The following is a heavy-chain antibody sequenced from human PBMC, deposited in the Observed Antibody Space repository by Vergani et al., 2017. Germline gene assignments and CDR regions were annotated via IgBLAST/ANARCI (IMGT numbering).Heavy chain of an antibody. Sequence: EVQLVESGGGLVKPGGSLRLSCVASGFTFGSYSMNWVRQAPGKGLEWVSLISSSSSYRYYADSVKGRFTISRDNGEYSLLLQMNSLRPEDTAVYYCARTRLPFDYWGQGTLVTVSS. D-gene: IGHD3-16*01. J-gene: IGHJ4*02. V-gene: IGHV3-21*01. CDR3: ARTRLPFDY. CDR2: ISSSSSYR. CDR1: GFTFGSYS.